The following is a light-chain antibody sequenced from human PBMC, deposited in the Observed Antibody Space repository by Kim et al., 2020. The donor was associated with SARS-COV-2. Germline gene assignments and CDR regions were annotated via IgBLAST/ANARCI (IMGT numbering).Light chain of an antibody. CDR3: QAWDSSAVV. CDR1: KLGDKY. Sequence: VSPGQTASITCSGDKLGDKYACWYQQKPGQSPVLVIYQGSKRPSGIPERFSGSNSGNTATLTISGTQAMDEADYYCQAWDSSAVVFGGGTQLTVL. V-gene: IGLV3-1*01. J-gene: IGLJ2*01. CDR2: QGS.